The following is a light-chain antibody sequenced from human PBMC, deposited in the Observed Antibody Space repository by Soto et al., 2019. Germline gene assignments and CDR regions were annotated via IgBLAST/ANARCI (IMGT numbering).Light chain of an antibody. CDR2: SAS. Sequence: EIVLTQSPGTLSLSPGERATLSCRDSRSMRSRYLAWYQQKRGQAPRLLIYSASSRATGIPDRFSGSGSETEFTLTISSLEPEDFAVYYCQKYGYSQNTFGQGIKLEIK. CDR1: RSMRSRY. J-gene: IGKJ2*01. V-gene: IGKV3-20*01. CDR3: QKYGYSQNT.